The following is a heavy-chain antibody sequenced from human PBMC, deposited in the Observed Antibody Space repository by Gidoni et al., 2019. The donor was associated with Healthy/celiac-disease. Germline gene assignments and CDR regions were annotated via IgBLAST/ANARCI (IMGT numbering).Heavy chain of an antibody. Sequence: QVQLVESGGGVVQPGRSLRLSCAASGFTFSSYGMTRLRQDPGKGLEWVAVIAYDGSNKYYADSVKGRVTISRDNSKNTLYLQMNSLRAEDTAVYYCAKDRGSSFFSKVYYYYYGMDVWGQGTTVTVSS. CDR3: AKDRGSSFFSKVYYYYYGMDV. D-gene: IGHD6-13*01. CDR2: IAYDGSNK. J-gene: IGHJ6*02. V-gene: IGHV3-30*18. CDR1: GFTFSSYG.